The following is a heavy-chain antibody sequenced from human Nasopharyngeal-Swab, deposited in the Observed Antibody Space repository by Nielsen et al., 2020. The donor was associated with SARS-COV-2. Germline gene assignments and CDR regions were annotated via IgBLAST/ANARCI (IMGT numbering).Heavy chain of an antibody. CDR1: GGSFSGYY. V-gene: IGHV4-34*01. D-gene: IGHD6-13*01. CDR3: ARRRALYSSSSFRFDP. Sequence: SQTLSLTCAVYGGSFSGYYWSWIRQPPGKGLEWIGEINHSGSTNYNPSLKSRVTISVDTSKNQFSLKLSSVTAADTAVYYCARRRALYSSSSFRFDPWGQGTLVTVS. J-gene: IGHJ5*02. CDR2: INHSGST.